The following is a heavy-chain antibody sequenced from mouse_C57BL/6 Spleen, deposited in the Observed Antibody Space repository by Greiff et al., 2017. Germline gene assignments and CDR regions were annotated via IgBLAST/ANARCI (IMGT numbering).Heavy chain of an antibody. Sequence: EVPGVESGGGLVKPGGSLKLSCAASGFTFSSYAMSWVRQTPEKRLEWVATISDGGSYTYYPDNVKGRFTISRDNAKNNLYLQMCHLKSEYTAMYYCTRDEDYGNYFAYWGQGTLVTVSA. D-gene: IGHD2-1*01. CDR3: TRDEDYGNYFAY. V-gene: IGHV5-4*01. J-gene: IGHJ3*01. CDR1: GFTFSSYA. CDR2: ISDGGSYT.